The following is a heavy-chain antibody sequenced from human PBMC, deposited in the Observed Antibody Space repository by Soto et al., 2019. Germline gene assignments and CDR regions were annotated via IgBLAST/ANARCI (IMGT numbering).Heavy chain of an antibody. CDR3: ARRRITMIVVVFDAFDI. J-gene: IGHJ3*02. CDR1: GGSISSSYW. Sequence: QVQLQESGPGLVKPSGTLSLTCAVSGGSISSSYWWSWVRQPPGKGLEWIGEIYHSGSTNYNPSPNSRVTISVDKSKNQFSLKLSSVTAADTAVYYCARRRITMIVVVFDAFDIWGQGTMVTVSS. V-gene: IGHV4-4*02. D-gene: IGHD3-22*01. CDR2: IYHSGST.